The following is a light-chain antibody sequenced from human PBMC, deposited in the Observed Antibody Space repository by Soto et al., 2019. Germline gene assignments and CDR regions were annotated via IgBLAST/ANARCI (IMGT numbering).Light chain of an antibody. CDR3: QQYGASPFT. Sequence: VVLTQSPVTLSLSPGEPATLSCRASRDVYINALAWYQQKPGRTPTLLIYGASTRATGIPDRFSATGSGTEFSLTISSLEPEDFAVYYCQQYGASPFTFGPGTRVEI. J-gene: IGKJ3*01. V-gene: IGKV3-20*01. CDR1: RDVYINA. CDR2: GAS.